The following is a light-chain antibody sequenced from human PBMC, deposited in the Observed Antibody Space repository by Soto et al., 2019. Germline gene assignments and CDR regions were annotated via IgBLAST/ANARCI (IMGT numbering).Light chain of an antibody. CDR1: SSNIGAGYD. V-gene: IGLV1-40*01. CDR3: QSYASSLSGWV. Sequence: QSVLTQQPSVSGAPGQRVTISCTGSSSNIGAGYDVHWYQQLPGTAPKLLIYGNSNRPSGVPDRFSRSKSGTSASLAITGLQAEDEADYYCQSYASSLSGWVFGGGTKLTVL. J-gene: IGLJ3*02. CDR2: GNS.